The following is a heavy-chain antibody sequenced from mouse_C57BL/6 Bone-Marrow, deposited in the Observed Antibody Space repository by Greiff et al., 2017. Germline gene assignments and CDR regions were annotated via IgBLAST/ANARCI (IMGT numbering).Heavy chain of an antibody. CDR1: GYSFTGYY. CDR3: ARNWYFDY. CDR2: INPSTGGT. J-gene: IGHJ2*01. V-gene: IGHV1-42*01. D-gene: IGHD4-1*01. Sequence: EVKLMESGPELVKPGASVKISCKASGYSFTGYYMNWVKQSPEKSLEWIGEINPSTGGTTYNQKFKAKATLTVDKSSSTAYMQLKSLTSEDSAVYYCARNWYFDYWGQGTTLTVSS.